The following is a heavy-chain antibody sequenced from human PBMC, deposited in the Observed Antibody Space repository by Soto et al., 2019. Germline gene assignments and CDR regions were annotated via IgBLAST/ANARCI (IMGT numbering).Heavy chain of an antibody. V-gene: IGHV5-51*01. CDR1: GYSFTSYW. J-gene: IGHJ4*01. Sequence: ESLKISCKGSGYSFTSYWIAWVRQMPGKGLEWVGVIYPGDSDTRYSPSFEGHVTISVDKSVSTAFLQRNRLKASDNAIYYRARHSTSPPKDYWGQGTLVTVSS. D-gene: IGHD6-13*01. CDR3: ARHSTSPPKDY. CDR2: IYPGDSDT.